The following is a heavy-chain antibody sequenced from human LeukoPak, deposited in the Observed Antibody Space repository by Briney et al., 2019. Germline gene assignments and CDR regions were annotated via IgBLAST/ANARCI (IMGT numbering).Heavy chain of an antibody. Sequence: SETLSLTCTVSGGSISSYYWSWIRQPAGKGLEWIGRIYTSGSTNYNPSLKSRVTLSVDTSKNEFSLKLSSVTAADTAVYYCARDMNVVVPAAIGDWFDPWGQGTLVTVSS. CDR2: IYTSGST. D-gene: IGHD2-2*01. CDR3: ARDMNVVVPAAIGDWFDP. CDR1: GGSISSYY. J-gene: IGHJ5*02. V-gene: IGHV4-4*07.